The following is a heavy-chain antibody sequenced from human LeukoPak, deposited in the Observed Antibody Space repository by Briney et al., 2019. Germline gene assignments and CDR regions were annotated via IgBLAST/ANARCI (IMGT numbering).Heavy chain of an antibody. J-gene: IGHJ6*02. CDR2: IYYNGST. Sequence: KSSETLSLTCTVSGGSISSYYWSWIRQPPGKGLEWIGYIYYNGSTNYNPSLKSRVTISVDTSKNQFSLKLSSVTAADTAVYYCATLRYPYYYGMDVWGQGTTVTVSS. CDR1: GGSISSYY. CDR3: ATLRYPYYYGMDV. D-gene: IGHD4-17*01. V-gene: IGHV4-59*01.